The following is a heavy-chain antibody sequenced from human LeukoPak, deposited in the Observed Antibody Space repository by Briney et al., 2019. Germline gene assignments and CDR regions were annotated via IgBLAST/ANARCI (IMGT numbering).Heavy chain of an antibody. V-gene: IGHV5-51*01. CDR3: ARQTEGGYSGYDPFPLSY. J-gene: IGHJ4*02. D-gene: IGHD5-12*01. Sequence: GESLKISCKGSGYSFTSYWIGWVRQMPGKGLEWMGIIYPGDSDTRYSPSFQGQVTISADESISTAYLQWSSLKATDTAMYYCARQTEGGYSGYDPFPLSYWGQGTLVTVSS. CDR2: IYPGDSDT. CDR1: GYSFTSYW.